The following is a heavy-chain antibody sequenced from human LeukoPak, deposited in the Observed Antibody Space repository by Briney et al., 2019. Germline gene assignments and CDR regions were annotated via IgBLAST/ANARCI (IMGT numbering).Heavy chain of an antibody. Sequence: GASVKVSCKASGYTFTGYYMHWVRQAPGQGLEWMGWINPNSGGTNYAQKFQGRVTMTTDTSTSTAYMELRSLRSDDTAVYYCARDRYSSGWSYFYWGQGTLVTVSS. CDR2: INPNSGGT. CDR1: GYTFTGYY. J-gene: IGHJ4*02. V-gene: IGHV1-2*02. CDR3: ARDRYSSGWSYFY. D-gene: IGHD6-19*01.